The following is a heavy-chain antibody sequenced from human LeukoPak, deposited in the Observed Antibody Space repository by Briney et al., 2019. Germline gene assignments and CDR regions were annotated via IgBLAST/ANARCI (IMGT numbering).Heavy chain of an antibody. V-gene: IGHV1-2*02. Sequence: ASVKVSCKASGYTFTGYYMHWVRQAPGQGLEWMGWINPNSGGTNYAQKFQGRVTMTRDTSISTAYMELSRLRSDDTAVYYCARQAAAARLLDYYYYMDVWGKGTTVTVSS. CDR1: GYTFTGYY. D-gene: IGHD6-13*01. CDR3: ARQAAAARLLDYYYYMDV. CDR2: INPNSGGT. J-gene: IGHJ6*03.